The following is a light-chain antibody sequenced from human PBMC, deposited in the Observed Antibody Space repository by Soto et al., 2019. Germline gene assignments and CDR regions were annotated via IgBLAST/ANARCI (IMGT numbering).Light chain of an antibody. CDR1: SSNIGAGYD. CDR2: GNS. V-gene: IGLV1-40*01. J-gene: IGLJ1*01. CDR3: AAWDDSLNGRGV. Sequence: QPVLTQPPSVSGAPGQRVTISCTGSSSNIGAGYDVHWYQQLPGTAPKLLIYGNSNRPSGVPDRFSGSKSGTSASLAISVLQSEDEADYYCAAWDDSLNGRGVFGTGTKLTVL.